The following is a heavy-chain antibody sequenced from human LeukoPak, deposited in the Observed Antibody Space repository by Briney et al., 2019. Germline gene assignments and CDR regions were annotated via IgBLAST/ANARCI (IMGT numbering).Heavy chain of an antibody. V-gene: IGHV5-51*01. CDR2: IYPGDSHT. CDR1: GYTFTTYW. Sequence: RGESLKISCEGSGYTFTTYWIGWVRQMPGKGLEWMGIIYPGDSHTIYSPSFQGQVTISADKSISTVYLQWSSLKASDTAMYYCARRRATTVLSPFDIWGQGTMVTVSS. CDR3: ARRRATTVLSPFDI. J-gene: IGHJ3*02. D-gene: IGHD4-23*01.